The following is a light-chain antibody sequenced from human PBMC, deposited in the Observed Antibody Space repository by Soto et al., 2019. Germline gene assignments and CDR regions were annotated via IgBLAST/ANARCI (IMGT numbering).Light chain of an antibody. CDR3: SSYTSSSSYV. CDR1: SSDVGDYNS. J-gene: IGLJ1*01. V-gene: IGLV2-14*01. Sequence: QSALTQPASVSGSPGQSIAISCTGTSSDVGDYNSVSWYQQYPGKAPKLMIHDVSNRPSGVSDRFSGSKSGNTASLTISGLQAEDEGDYYCSSYTSSSSYVFGSGTKLTVL. CDR2: DVS.